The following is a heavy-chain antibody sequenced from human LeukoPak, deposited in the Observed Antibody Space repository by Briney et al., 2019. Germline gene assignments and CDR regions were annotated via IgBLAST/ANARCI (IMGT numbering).Heavy chain of an antibody. CDR1: GGSISSGDYY. V-gene: IGHV4-30-4*08. CDR3: ARVPLPAAIFDWFDP. D-gene: IGHD2-2*01. Sequence: SETVSLTCTVSGGSISSGDYYWSWIRQPPGKGLEWIGYIYYSGSTYYNPSLKSRVTISVDTSKNQFSLKLSSVTAADTAVYYCARVPLPAAIFDWFDPWGQGTLVTVSS. CDR2: IYYSGST. J-gene: IGHJ5*02.